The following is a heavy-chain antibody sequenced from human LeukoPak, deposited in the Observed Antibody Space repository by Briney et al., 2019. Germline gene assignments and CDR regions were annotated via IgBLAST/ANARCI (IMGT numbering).Heavy chain of an antibody. CDR1: GYTFTSYG. V-gene: IGHV1-46*01. J-gene: IGHJ5*02. D-gene: IGHD3-10*01. CDR2: INPSGGST. CDR3: ARGRPLLWFGESPETRNWFDP. Sequence: ASVKVSCKASGYTFTSYGISWVRQAPGQGLEWMGIINPSGGSTSYAQKFQGRITMTRDTSTSTVYMELSSLRSEDTAVYYCARGRPLLWFGESPETRNWFDPWGQGTLVTVSS.